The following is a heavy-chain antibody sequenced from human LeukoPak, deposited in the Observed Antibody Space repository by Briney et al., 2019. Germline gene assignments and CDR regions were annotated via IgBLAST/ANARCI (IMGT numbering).Heavy chain of an antibody. CDR1: GFTFSGSA. Sequence: AGSLRLSCAASGFTFSGSAMHWVRQASGKGLEWVVRIRTKANDYATAYDVSVAVTFTISTDTSKNTAYLQMNSLKTEDTAVYYCIREGVFNFGAPENAYMDVWGKGTTVTISS. CDR2: IRTKANDYAT. CDR3: IREGVFNFGAPENAYMDV. J-gene: IGHJ6*03. D-gene: IGHD4/OR15-4a*01. V-gene: IGHV3-73*01.